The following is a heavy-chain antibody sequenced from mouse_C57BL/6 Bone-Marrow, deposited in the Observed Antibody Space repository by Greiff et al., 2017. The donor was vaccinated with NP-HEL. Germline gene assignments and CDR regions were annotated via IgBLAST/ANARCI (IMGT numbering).Heavy chain of an antibody. V-gene: IGHV3-1*01. Sequence: EVQLQESGPGMVKPSQSLSLTCTVTGYSITSGYDWHWIRHFPGNKLEWMGYISYSGSTNYNPSLKSRISITHDTSKNHFFLKLNSVTTEDTATYYCARGETLGFAYWGQGTLVTVSA. CDR3: ARGETLGFAY. CDR1: GYSITSGYD. CDR2: ISYSGST. J-gene: IGHJ3*01.